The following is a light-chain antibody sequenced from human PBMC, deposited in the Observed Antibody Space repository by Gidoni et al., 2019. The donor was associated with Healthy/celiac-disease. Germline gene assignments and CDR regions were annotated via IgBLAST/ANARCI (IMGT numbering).Light chain of an antibody. Sequence: SSELTQDPAVSVALGQTVRITCQGDSLRSYYASWYQQKPGQAPVLVIYGKNNRPSGIPDRFSGSSSGNTASLTSTGAQAEDEADYYCNSRDSSGAAFGGGTKLTVL. CDR3: NSRDSSGAA. CDR1: SLRSYY. V-gene: IGLV3-19*01. CDR2: GKN. J-gene: IGLJ2*01.